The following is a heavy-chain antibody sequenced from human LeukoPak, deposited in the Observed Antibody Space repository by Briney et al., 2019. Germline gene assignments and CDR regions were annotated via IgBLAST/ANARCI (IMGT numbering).Heavy chain of an antibody. V-gene: IGHV4-31*03. Sequence: SETLSLTCTVSGGSVSRGGYYWNWIRQHPGKGLEWIGYIYYSGSTYYNPSLKSRLTISVDTSKNQFSLKLSSVTAADTAVYYCASADYEDAFDIWGQGTMVTVSS. J-gene: IGHJ3*02. CDR2: IYYSGST. CDR1: GGSVSRGGYY. CDR3: ASADYEDAFDI. D-gene: IGHD4-17*01.